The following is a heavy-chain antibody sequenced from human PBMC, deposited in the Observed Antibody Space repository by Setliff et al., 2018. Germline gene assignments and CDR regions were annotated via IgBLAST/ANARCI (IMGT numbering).Heavy chain of an antibody. CDR3: ARHLLVQGTYHFDY. Sequence: SETLSLTCTVSGGSISSGTYYWSWIRQPAGKGLEWIGRIYTSGSTNYNPSLKSRVTMSLDTSKNQFSLKLTSVTAADTAVYFCARHLLVQGTYHFDYWGQGSPVTVSS. D-gene: IGHD3-10*01. V-gene: IGHV4-61*02. CDR2: IYTSGST. J-gene: IGHJ4*02. CDR1: GGSISSGTYY.